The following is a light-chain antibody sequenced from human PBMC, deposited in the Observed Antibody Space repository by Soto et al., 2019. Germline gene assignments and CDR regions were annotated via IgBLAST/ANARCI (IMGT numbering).Light chain of an antibody. CDR3: QQSYSTPLT. Sequence: DIQMTQSPFSLSASVGDRVTITCRASQTVISYLNWYQQRPGKAPNLLVYGASSLQSGVPSRFIGSGYGTDFTLTISSLQPEDFATYYCQQSYSTPLTFGGGTKVEI. CDR1: QTVISY. J-gene: IGKJ4*01. CDR2: GAS. V-gene: IGKV1-39*01.